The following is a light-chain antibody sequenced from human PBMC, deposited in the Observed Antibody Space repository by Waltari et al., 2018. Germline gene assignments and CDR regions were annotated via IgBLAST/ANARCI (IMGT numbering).Light chain of an antibody. CDR2: KDT. V-gene: IGLV3-25*03. CDR1: ALPKQY. CDR3: QSADSSGTFYI. Sequence: SYELTQPPSVSVSPGQTARITCSGDALPKQYTYWYQQKPGQAPVLVRYKDTERPSGVPERVAGASSGKTVTLTISGVQPEDEADYFCQSADSSGTFYIFGIGTKVTVL. J-gene: IGLJ1*01.